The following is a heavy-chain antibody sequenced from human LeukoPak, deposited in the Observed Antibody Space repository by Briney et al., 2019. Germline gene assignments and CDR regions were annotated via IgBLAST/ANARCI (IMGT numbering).Heavy chain of an antibody. CDR1: GFAFSDYY. CDR2: ISSSSSTI. V-gene: IGHV3-11*04. CDR3: ARDQFRSLDY. D-gene: IGHD1-26*01. J-gene: IGHJ4*02. Sequence: GGSLRLSCAASGFAFSDYYMRWIRQAPGKGLEWVSYISSSSSTIYYADSVKGRFTISRDNAKNSLYLQMNSLRDEDTAVYYCARDQFRSLDYWGQGTLVTVSS.